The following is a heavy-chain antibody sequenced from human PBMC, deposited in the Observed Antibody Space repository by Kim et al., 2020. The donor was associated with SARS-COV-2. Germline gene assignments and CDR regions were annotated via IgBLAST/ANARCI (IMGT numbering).Heavy chain of an antibody. D-gene: IGHD5-12*01. CDR2: IYSGGDT. CDR1: GFTVSSNY. J-gene: IGHJ6*02. V-gene: IGHV3-66*02. CDR3: VREPWTKDGMDV. Sequence: GGSLRLSCAASGFTVSSNYMSWVRQAPGKGLEWVSVIYSGGDTYYVESVKGRFTISRDNSKNTVYLQLNSLRAEDTAVYYCVREPWTKDGMDVWGQGTAVTVSS.